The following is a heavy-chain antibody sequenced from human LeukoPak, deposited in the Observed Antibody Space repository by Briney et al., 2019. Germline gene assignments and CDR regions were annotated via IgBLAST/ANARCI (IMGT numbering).Heavy chain of an antibody. Sequence: PSETLSLTCTVSGGSISSGSYYWSWIRQPAGKGLEWIGRIYTSGSTNYNPSLKSRVTISVDTSKNQFSLKLSSVTAADTAVYYCASRGPPLPGSGSYLFDYWGQGTLVTVSS. D-gene: IGHD3-10*01. J-gene: IGHJ4*02. CDR3: ASRGPPLPGSGSYLFDY. CDR2: IYTSGST. CDR1: GGSISSGSYY. V-gene: IGHV4-61*02.